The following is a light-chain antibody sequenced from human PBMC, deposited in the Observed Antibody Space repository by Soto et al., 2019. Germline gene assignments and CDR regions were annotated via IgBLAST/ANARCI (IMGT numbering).Light chain of an antibody. CDR1: QDILSW. CDR3: QRANTFPIT. V-gene: IGKV1-12*01. CDR2: ASS. J-gene: IGKJ3*01. Sequence: DIQMTQSPSSVSASVGDTVTITCRASQDILSWLAWYQQKPGEAPRLLIYASSNLQSGVPSRFSGSRSGTDFTLTISSLQPEDFATYYCQRANTFPITFGPGT.